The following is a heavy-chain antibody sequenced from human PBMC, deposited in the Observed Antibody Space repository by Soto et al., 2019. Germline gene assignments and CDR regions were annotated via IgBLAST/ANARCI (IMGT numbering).Heavy chain of an antibody. Sequence: QVQLVESGGGVVQPGRSRRLSCAASGFTFKNYGMFWVRQAPGTGLEWVALISHDGSQRFYADSVKGRFTISRDDSKNTVSLQMNSLRAEDTAIYYCAKRITISGYGVYYYYGMDVWGQGTTVIVSS. D-gene: IGHD3-3*01. CDR3: AKRITISGYGVYYYYGMDV. V-gene: IGHV3-30*18. CDR2: ISHDGSQR. J-gene: IGHJ6*02. CDR1: GFTFKNYG.